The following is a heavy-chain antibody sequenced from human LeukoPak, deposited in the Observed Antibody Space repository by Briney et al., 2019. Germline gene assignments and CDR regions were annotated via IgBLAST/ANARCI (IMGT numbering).Heavy chain of an antibody. J-gene: IGHJ5*02. Sequence: PGGSLRLSCGASGFTFRTYAMNWVRQAPGKGLQWVSGISGSGDSTYYADSVKGRFTISRDNSKNTLYLQMNSLRAEDTAIYFCARSGANTYYDFWSGYFPWGQGTLVTVSS. CDR3: ARSGANTYYDFWSGYFP. D-gene: IGHD3-3*01. CDR1: GFTFRTYA. V-gene: IGHV3-23*01. CDR2: ISGSGDST.